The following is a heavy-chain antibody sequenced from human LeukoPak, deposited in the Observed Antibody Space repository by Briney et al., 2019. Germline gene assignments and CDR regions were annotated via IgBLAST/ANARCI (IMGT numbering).Heavy chain of an antibody. V-gene: IGHV4-59*01. J-gene: IGHJ4*02. CDR1: GGPISNYY. D-gene: IGHD6-13*01. CDR3: ARNLIPEQLVLNF. Sequence: SETLSLTCTVSGGPISNYYWNWIRQPPGKGLEWIGYIYYTGSTNYNPSLKSRVTMSVDTSKNQFSLNLRSVTPEDTAVYYCARNLIPEQLVLNFWGQGTLVTVSS. CDR2: IYYTGST.